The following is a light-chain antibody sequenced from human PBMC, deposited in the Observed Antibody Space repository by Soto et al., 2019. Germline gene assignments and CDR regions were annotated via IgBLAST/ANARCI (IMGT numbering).Light chain of an antibody. J-gene: IGLJ1*01. CDR2: EVS. V-gene: IGLV2-14*01. CDR3: SSYTSSSTLDYV. Sequence: QSALTQPASVSGSPGQSITISCTGTSSDVGGYDYVSWYQQHPGKAPKLLIYEVSNRPSGVSNRFSGSKSGDTASLTISGLQAEDEADYFCSSYTSSSTLDYVFGTGTSSPS. CDR1: SSDVGGYDY.